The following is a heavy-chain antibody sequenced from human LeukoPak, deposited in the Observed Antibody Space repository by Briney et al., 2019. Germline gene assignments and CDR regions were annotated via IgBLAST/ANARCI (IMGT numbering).Heavy chain of an antibody. CDR1: GFTFTSSA. D-gene: IGHD4-17*01. CDR2: IVVGRGNT. J-gene: IGHJ4*02. Sequence: ASVTVSCKASGFTFTSSAVQWVRQARGQRLEWIGWIVVGRGNTNYAQKFQGRVTITRDMSTSTAYMELSSLRSEDTAVYYCAADPYDYGDYVLGYWGQGTLVTVSS. CDR3: AADPYDYGDYVLGY. V-gene: IGHV1-58*01.